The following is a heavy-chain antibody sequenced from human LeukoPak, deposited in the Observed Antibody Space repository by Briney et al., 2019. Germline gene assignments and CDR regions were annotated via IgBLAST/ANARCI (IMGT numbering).Heavy chain of an antibody. CDR3: ARYCSSTSCLTSGYYYMDV. J-gene: IGHJ6*03. CDR1: GGSISSYY. CDR2: IYTSGST. D-gene: IGHD2-2*01. Sequence: SGTLSLTCTVSGGSISSYYWSWIRQPAGKGLEWIGRIYTSGSTNYNPSLKSRVTMSVDTSKNQFSLKLSSVTAADTAVYYCARYCSSTSCLTSGYYYMDVWGKGTTVTVSS. V-gene: IGHV4-4*07.